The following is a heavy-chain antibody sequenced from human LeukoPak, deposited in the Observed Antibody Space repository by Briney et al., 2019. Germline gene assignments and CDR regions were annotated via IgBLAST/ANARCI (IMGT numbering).Heavy chain of an antibody. J-gene: IGHJ4*02. D-gene: IGHD5-18*01. CDR1: GYTFTGYY. V-gene: IGHV1-2*02. Sequence: ASVKVSCRASGYTFTGYYMQWVRQAPGQGLECMVWINPNSGGTNYAQNFQGRVTMTRDTSISTAYMELKRLRSDDMAVYYCAREVVAASGYSYGLDYWGPGTLVTVSS. CDR3: AREVVAASGYSYGLDY. CDR2: INPNSGGT.